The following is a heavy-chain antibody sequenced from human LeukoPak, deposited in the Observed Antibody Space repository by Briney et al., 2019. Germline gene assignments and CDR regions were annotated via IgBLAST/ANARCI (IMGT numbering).Heavy chain of an antibody. Sequence: GRSLRLSCAASGFTFDNYAMHWVRQAPGKGLEWVSGIAWNSGNTGFADSVKGRFTISRDNAENTLYLQMTSLRAEDTAIYYCVRDGDVYNFDHWGQGTLVTVSS. CDR3: VRDGDVYNFDH. CDR2: IAWNSGNT. CDR1: GFTFDNYA. V-gene: IGHV3-9*01. D-gene: IGHD5-24*01. J-gene: IGHJ4*02.